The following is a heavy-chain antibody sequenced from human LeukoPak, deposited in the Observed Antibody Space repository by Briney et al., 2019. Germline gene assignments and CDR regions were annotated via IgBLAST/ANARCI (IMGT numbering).Heavy chain of an antibody. J-gene: IGHJ4*02. D-gene: IGHD4-23*01. CDR2: IYYSGST. CDR1: GGSMRSYY. Sequence: SETLSLTCTVSGGSMRSYYWSWIRQPPGKGLEWIGYIYYSGSTIYNPSLKSRVTISVDTSKNQFSLKLSSVTAADTAVYYCARTTTVVTPDFDYWGQGTLVTVSS. CDR3: ARTTTVVTPDFDY. V-gene: IGHV4-59*01.